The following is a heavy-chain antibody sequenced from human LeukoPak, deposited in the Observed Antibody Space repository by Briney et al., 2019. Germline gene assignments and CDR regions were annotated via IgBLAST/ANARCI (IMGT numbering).Heavy chain of an antibody. Sequence: GGSLRLSCAASGFTFSSYAMHWVRQAPGKGLEWVAVISYDGSNKYYADSVKGRFTISRDNSKNTLYLQMNSLRAEDTAVYYCARDPGSNYYYYYYMDVWGKGTTVTVSS. J-gene: IGHJ6*03. CDR3: ARDPGSNYYYYYYMDV. CDR2: ISYDGSNK. V-gene: IGHV3-30-3*01. CDR1: GFTFSSYA.